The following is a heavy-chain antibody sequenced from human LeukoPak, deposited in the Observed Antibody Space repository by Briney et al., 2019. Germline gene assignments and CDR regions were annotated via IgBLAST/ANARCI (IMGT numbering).Heavy chain of an antibody. CDR1: GGSFSGYY. D-gene: IGHD2-2*02. V-gene: IGHV4-34*01. CDR2: INHSGST. J-gene: IGHJ6*03. CDR3: ARAADCSSTSCYTGGGWNCYYMDV. Sequence: NPSETLSLTCAVYGGSFSGYYWSWIRQPPGKGLEWIGEINHSGSTNYNPSLKSRVTISVDTSKNQFSLKLSSVTAADTAVYYCARAADCSSTSCYTGGGWNCYYMDVWGKGTTVTVSS.